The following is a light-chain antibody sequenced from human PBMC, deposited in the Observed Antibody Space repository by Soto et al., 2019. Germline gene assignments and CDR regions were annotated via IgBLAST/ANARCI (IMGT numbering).Light chain of an antibody. J-gene: IGKJ5*01. V-gene: IGKV3D-15*01. CDR1: QSVSSY. CDR2: GAS. CDR3: QQFDDSVT. Sequence: EIVMTQSPATLSVSPGERASLSCRASQSVSSYLAWYQRKPGQAPRLLIYGASDRATGTPDRFSGSGSGTDFTLTISRLEPGDSAVYYCQQFDDSVTFGQGTRLEIK.